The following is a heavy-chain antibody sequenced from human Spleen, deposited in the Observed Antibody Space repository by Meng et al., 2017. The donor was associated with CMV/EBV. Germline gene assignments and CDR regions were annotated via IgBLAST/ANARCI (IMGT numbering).Heavy chain of an antibody. CDR2: IHDSGTT. D-gene: IGHD2-8*01. V-gene: IGHV4-30-4*06. Sequence: NGDFYWSWIRQHPGKGLEWVGYIHDSGTTYYNPSLRSRVTVSEDSSKNQFSLKLTSVTAADTAVYFCARGYCTNGECYRQGDAFDPWGQGTLVTVSS. J-gene: IGHJ5*02. CDR3: ARGYCTNGECYRQGDAFDP. CDR1: NGDFY.